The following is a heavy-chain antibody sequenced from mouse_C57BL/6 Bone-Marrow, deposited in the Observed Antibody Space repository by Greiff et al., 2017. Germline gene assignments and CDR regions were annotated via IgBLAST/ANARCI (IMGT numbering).Heavy chain of an antibody. V-gene: IGHV1-64*01. CDR1: GYTFTSYW. J-gene: IGHJ2*01. D-gene: IGHD1-1*01. CDR2: IHPNSGST. Sequence: VQLQQPGAELVKPGASVKLSCKASGYTFTSYWMHWVKQRPGQGLEWIGMIHPNSGSTNYNEKFKSKATLTVDKSSSTAYMQLSSLTSEDSAVYYCARSGITTVDPDYWGQGTTLTVSS. CDR3: ARSGITTVDPDY.